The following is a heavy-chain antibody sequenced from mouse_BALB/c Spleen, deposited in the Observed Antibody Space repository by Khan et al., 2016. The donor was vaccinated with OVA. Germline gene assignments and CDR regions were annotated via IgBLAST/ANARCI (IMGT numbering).Heavy chain of an antibody. CDR3: ARSIMAN. CDR1: GYSITSYYA. Sequence: EVQLVESGPGLVKPSQSLSLTCTVTGYSITSYYAWNWIRHFPGNKLEWMGYISYSGSTSYNPSLKSRISITRDTSKNQFFLQLNSVTTEDTATYYCARSIMANWGQGTTLTVSS. J-gene: IGHJ2*01. V-gene: IGHV3-2*02. CDR2: ISYSGST.